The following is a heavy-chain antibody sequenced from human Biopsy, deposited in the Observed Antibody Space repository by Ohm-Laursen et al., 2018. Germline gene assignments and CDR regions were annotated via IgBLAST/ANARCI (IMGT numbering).Heavy chain of an antibody. CDR2: INPSHGST. V-gene: IGHV1-46*01. Sequence: GASVKVSCKASGYTFTRYYMHWVRQAPGQGLQWMGLINPSHGSTGSAQKFEGRFTMTRDTSTSTFYMELSSLRSEDTAIYYCGRAVRNQLLTDPWGQGTLVTVTS. J-gene: IGHJ5*02. CDR3: GRAVRNQLLTDP. D-gene: IGHD1-7*01. CDR1: GYTFTRYY.